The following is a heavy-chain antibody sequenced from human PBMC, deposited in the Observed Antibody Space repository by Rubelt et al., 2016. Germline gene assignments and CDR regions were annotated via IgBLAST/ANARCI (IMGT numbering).Heavy chain of an antibody. CDR1: GFTFSSYA. J-gene: IGHJ1*01. CDR2: ISYDGSNK. Sequence: AASGFTFSSYAMHWVRQAPGKGLEWVAVISYDGSNKYYADSVKGRFTISRDNSKNTLYLQMNSLRAEETAVCYCAMQAAGSDYDYFQHWGQGTLVTVSS. V-gene: IGHV3-30*04. CDR3: AMQAAGSDYDYFQH. D-gene: IGHD1-26*01.